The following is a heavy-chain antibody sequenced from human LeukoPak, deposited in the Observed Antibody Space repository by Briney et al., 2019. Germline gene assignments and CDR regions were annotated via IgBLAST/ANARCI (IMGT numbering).Heavy chain of an antibody. J-gene: IGHJ4*02. CDR1: GGSFSGYY. CDR2: INHSGST. Sequence: KPSETLSLTCAVYGGSFSGYYWSWIRQPPGKGLEWIGEINHSGSTNYNPSLKSRVTISVDTSKNQFSLKLSSVTAADTAVYYCAGHDYDFWSGSENYYFDYWGQGTLVTVSS. V-gene: IGHV4-34*01. D-gene: IGHD3-3*01. CDR3: AGHDYDFWSGSENYYFDY.